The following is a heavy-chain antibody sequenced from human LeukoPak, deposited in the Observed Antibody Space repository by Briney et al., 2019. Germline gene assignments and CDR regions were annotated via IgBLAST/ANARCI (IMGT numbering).Heavy chain of an antibody. CDR3: ARGIRDIVVVPAANPFDY. D-gene: IGHD2-2*01. J-gene: IGHJ4*02. CDR2: IYTSGST. CDR1: GGSISSGSHY. Sequence: SETLSLTCTVSGGSISSGSHYWSWIRQPAGKGLEWIGRIYTSGSTNYNPSLESRVTISVDTSRNQFSLKLSSVTAADTAVYYCARGIRDIVVVPAANPFDYWGQGTLVTVSS. V-gene: IGHV4-61*02.